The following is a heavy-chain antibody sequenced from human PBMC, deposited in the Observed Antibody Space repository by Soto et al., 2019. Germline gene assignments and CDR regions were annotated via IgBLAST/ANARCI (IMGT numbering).Heavy chain of an antibody. Sequence: GGSLRLSCAASGFTFSSYEMNWVRQAPGKGLEWVSYISSSGSTIYYADSVKGRFTISRDNAKNSLYLQMNSLRAEDTAVYYCARDGAYYYDGSAPFDIWGQGTMVTVSS. CDR3: ARDGAYYYDGSAPFDI. D-gene: IGHD3-22*01. J-gene: IGHJ3*02. CDR2: ISSSGSTI. V-gene: IGHV3-48*03. CDR1: GFTFSSYE.